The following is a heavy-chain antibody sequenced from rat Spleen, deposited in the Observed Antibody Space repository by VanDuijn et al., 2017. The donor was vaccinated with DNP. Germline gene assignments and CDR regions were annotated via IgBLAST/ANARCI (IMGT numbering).Heavy chain of an antibody. Sequence: EVQLVETGGGLVQPGRSLKLSCAASGFTFSDYNMAWVRQAPKKGLEWVATISYDGSSTYYRDSVKDRFAISRDNAKSTLYLQIDSLRSEDTATYYCARPDYWGQGVMVTVSS. V-gene: IGHV5-7*01. CDR2: ISYDGSST. CDR1: GFTFSDYN. CDR3: ARPDY. J-gene: IGHJ2*01.